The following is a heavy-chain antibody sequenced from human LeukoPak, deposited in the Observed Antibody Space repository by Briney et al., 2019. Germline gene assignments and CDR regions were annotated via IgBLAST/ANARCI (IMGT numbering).Heavy chain of an antibody. CDR2: IYYSGST. Sequence: PSETLSLTCTVSGGSISSYYWSWIRQPPGKGLEWIGYIYYSGSTNYNPSLKSRVTISVDTSKNQFSLKLSSVTAQDTAVYYCAREITMVRGVITINWFDPWGQGTLVTVSS. V-gene: IGHV4-59*12. D-gene: IGHD3-10*01. CDR1: GGSISSYY. J-gene: IGHJ5*02. CDR3: AREITMVRGVITINWFDP.